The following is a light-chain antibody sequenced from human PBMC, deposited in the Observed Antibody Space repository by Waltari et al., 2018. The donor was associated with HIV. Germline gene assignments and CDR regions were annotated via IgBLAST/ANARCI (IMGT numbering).Light chain of an antibody. V-gene: IGKV1-33*01. CDR2: GVS. CDR3: EQYDNLPLT. J-gene: IGKJ4*01. Sequence: DIQMTPSPSSLSASVGDRVTITCRASQDINNYLHWYQQRPGKAPKLLIYGVSNLETGVPSRFSGSGSGTDFTLTISNLQPEDIATYYCEQYDNLPLTFGGGTKVEIK. CDR1: QDINNY.